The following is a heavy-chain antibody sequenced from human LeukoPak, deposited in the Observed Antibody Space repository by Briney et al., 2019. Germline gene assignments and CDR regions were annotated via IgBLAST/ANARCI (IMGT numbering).Heavy chain of an antibody. V-gene: IGHV4-59*01. D-gene: IGHD4-17*01. CDR2: IYYSGST. CDR1: GGSISSYY. Sequence: SETLSLTCTVSGGSISSYYWSWIRQPPGKGLEWIGYIYYSGSTNYNPSLKSRVTISVDTSKNQFSLKLSSVTAADTAVYYCARGAKNDYGDYGYFDLWGRGTLVTVSS. J-gene: IGHJ2*01. CDR3: ARGAKNDYGDYGYFDL.